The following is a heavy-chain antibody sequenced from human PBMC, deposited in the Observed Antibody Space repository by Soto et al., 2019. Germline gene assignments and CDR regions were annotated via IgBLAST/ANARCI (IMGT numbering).Heavy chain of an antibody. D-gene: IGHD3-3*01. CDR2: ISNDGKSE. J-gene: IGHJ4*02. CDR3: AKTITTVGVSSTGRGALLDN. V-gene: IGHV3-30*18. CDR1: GFSFSAFG. Sequence: QVQLVESGGGVVQPGRSLRLSCAASGFSFSAFGMHWVRQAPGKGLEWIAVISNDGKSEHYADSVKGRFTISGDNSKNTFYLQMNSLSVEDTAVYYCAKTITTVGVSSTGRGALLDNWGQGILVSVSS.